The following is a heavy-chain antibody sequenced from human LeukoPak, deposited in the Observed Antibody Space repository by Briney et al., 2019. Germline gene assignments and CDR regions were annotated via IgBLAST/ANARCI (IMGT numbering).Heavy chain of an antibody. CDR3: ARDRTGYGHFDY. D-gene: IGHD4-17*01. Sequence: SQTLSLTCTVSGGSISSADYHWHWIRQPPGKGLEWIGYIYYSGSTYYNPSLQSRVIISVDTSKHQFSLKLSSVTAADTAVYYCARDRTGYGHFDYWGQGTLVTVSS. CDR1: GGSISSADYH. J-gene: IGHJ4*02. V-gene: IGHV4-30-4*08. CDR2: IYYSGST.